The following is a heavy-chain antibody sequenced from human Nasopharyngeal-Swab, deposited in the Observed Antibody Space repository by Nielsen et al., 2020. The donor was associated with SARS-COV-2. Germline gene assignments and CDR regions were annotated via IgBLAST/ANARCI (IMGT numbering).Heavy chain of an antibody. CDR1: GFTFSAYS. Sequence: GGSLRLSCATSGFTFSAYSMNWVRQVRQAPGRGLEWVSSISPSSSYIDYADSVKGRFTISRDNAKASLSLELNNLRVEDTAVYYCSRDTPAMFAYWGQGTLVTVSS. V-gene: IGHV3-21*06. CDR3: SRDTPAMFAY. CDR2: ISPSSSYI. J-gene: IGHJ4*02.